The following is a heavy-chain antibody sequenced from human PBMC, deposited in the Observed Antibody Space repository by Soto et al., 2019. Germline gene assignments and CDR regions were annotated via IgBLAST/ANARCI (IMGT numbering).Heavy chain of an antibody. Sequence: SETLSLHCNVSGGSISSSSYYRCWIRQHPGKGLEWIGSIYYSGSTYYNPSLKSRVTISVDKSKNQFSLKLSSVTAADTAVYYCAREQMDTAYNWFDPWGQGTLVTVSS. CDR1: GGSISSSSYY. CDR2: IYYSGST. V-gene: IGHV4-39*07. D-gene: IGHD5-18*01. CDR3: AREQMDTAYNWFDP. J-gene: IGHJ5*02.